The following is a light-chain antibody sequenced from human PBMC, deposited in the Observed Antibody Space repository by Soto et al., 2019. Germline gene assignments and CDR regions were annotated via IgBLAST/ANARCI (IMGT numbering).Light chain of an antibody. CDR3: QQYNNWPV. CDR2: GAS. J-gene: IGKJ2*01. V-gene: IGKV3-15*01. CDR1: QSVSSN. Sequence: EIVMTQSPATLSVSPGERATLSCRASQSVSSNLAWYQQKPGQAPRLLIYGASTRATGIPARFSGSGSGTEFTLTISSLQSEDFAVYYCQQYNNWPVFCQGTKLEIK.